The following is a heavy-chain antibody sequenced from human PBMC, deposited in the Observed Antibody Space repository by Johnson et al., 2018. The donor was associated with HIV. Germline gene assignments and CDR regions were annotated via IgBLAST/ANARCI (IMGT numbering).Heavy chain of an antibody. CDR3: ARIPGSGWEHDAFDI. CDR2: ISSSGSNI. Sequence: QVQLVESGGGLVKPGGSLRLSCVASGFTFSDYYMTWIRQAPRTGLEWVSYISSSGSNIYYEDSVKGRFTISRDNARNSLFLQMNSLRAEDTAVYYCARIPGSGWEHDAFDIWGQGTLVTVSS. D-gene: IGHD6-19*01. V-gene: IGHV3-11*04. CDR1: GFTFSDYY. J-gene: IGHJ3*02.